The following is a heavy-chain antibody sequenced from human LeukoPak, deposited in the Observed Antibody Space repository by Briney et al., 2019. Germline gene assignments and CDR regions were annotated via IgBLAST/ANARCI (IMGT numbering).Heavy chain of an antibody. Sequence: SETLSLTCTVSAGSVSGYYWNWIRQSPGKGLEWIGYVNYIGSTNYNPSLKSRLTISLDRSKNQISLKLTSVTAADTAVYYCARNRFFDNWHRGTDYWGQGALVTVSS. V-gene: IGHV4-59*02. CDR3: ARNRFFDNWHRGTDY. J-gene: IGHJ4*02. CDR2: VNYIGST. CDR1: AGSVSGYY. D-gene: IGHD1-1*01.